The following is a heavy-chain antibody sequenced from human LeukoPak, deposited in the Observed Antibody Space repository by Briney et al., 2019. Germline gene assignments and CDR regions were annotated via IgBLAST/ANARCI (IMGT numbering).Heavy chain of an antibody. CDR2: ISSSSSSI. Sequence: NSGGSERLSCAASGYTFSICSMNCLRHSRGKGLVCVSSISSSSSSIYYADSVKGRFTISRDNAKNTLYLQMNSLRAEDTAVYYCAAQQGSSGYQGDYWGQGTLVTVSS. CDR1: GYTFSICS. CDR3: AAQQGSSGYQGDY. V-gene: IGHV3-21*01. J-gene: IGHJ4*02. D-gene: IGHD3-22*01.